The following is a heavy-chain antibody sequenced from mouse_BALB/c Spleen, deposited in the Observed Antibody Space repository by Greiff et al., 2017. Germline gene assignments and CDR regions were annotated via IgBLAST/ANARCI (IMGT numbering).Heavy chain of an antibody. D-gene: IGHD2-1*01. J-gene: IGHJ4*01. CDR1: GYTFSSYW. Sequence: QVQLQQSGAELMKPGASVKISCKATGYTFSSYWIEWVKQRPGHGLEWIGEILPGSGSTNYNEKFKGKATFTADTSSSTAYMQLSSLTSEDSAVYYCARWDGNYVGYAMDYWGQGTSVTVSS. CDR2: ILPGSGST. V-gene: IGHV1-9*01. CDR3: ARWDGNYVGYAMDY.